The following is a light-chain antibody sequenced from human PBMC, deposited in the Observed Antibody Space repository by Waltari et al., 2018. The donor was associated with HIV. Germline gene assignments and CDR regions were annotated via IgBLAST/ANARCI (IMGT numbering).Light chain of an antibody. CDR1: SRDAGGYNY. Sequence: QAALTQPASLSGSPGQSITISCTGTSRDAGGYNYVSRYQHHPGKAPKLMIYDVSTLPSGVSNRFSGSKSGNTASLTISGLQAEDEADYYCNSYTTSSTLHVVFGGGTKLTVL. CDR2: DVS. V-gene: IGLV2-14*03. J-gene: IGLJ2*01. CDR3: NSYTTSSTLHVV.